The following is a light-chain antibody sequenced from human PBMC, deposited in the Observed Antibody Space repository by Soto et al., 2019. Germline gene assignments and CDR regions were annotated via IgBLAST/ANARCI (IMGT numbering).Light chain of an antibody. CDR2: AAS. V-gene: IGKV1-8*01. J-gene: IGKJ1*01. Sequence: ALRMTQSPSSFSASTGDRVTITCRASQGISSYLAWYQQKPGKAPKLLIYAASTLQSGVPSRFRGSGSGTDFTLTISSLEPEDFAVYFCQQRSNWPPTFGQGTKVDIK. CDR1: QGISSY. CDR3: QQRSNWPPT.